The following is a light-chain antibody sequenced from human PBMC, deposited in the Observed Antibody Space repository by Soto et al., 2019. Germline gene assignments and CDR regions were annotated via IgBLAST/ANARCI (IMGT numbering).Light chain of an antibody. CDR3: QQFHSAPYT. CDR2: DAA. J-gene: IGKJ2*01. Sequence: DIQMTQSPSTLSASVGDRVTISCQASQDITSYLNWYQQKSGKAPRLLIYDAAHLETGVSSRFSGSGSGTQFTLTIISLQPEDVATYYCQQFHSAPYTFGQGTKVDI. V-gene: IGKV1-33*01. CDR1: QDITSY.